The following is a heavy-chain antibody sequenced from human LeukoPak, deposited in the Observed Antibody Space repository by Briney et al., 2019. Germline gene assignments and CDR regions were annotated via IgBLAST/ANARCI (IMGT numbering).Heavy chain of an antibody. CDR1: GYTFTGYY. CDR2: INPNSGGT. D-gene: IGHD3-10*01. V-gene: IGHV1-2*06. Sequence: ASVKVSCKASGYTFTGYYMHWVRQAPGQGLECMGRINPNSGGTNYAQKFQGRVTMTRDTSISTAYMELSRLRSDDTAVYYCARDLRGYYYYMDVWGKGTTVTVSS. CDR3: ARDLRGYYYYMDV. J-gene: IGHJ6*03.